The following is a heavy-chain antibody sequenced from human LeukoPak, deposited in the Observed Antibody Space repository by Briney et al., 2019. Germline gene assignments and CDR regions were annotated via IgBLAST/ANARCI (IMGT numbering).Heavy chain of an antibody. CDR1: GFTFSSYA. Sequence: GRSLRLSCAASGFTFSSYAMHWVRQAPGKGLEWVAVISYDGGNKYYADSVKGRFTISRDNSKNTLYLQMNSLRAEDTAVYYCAREIVGYTDYWGQGTLVTVSS. V-gene: IGHV3-30-3*01. CDR2: ISYDGGNK. CDR3: AREIVGYTDY. J-gene: IGHJ4*02. D-gene: IGHD3-16*02.